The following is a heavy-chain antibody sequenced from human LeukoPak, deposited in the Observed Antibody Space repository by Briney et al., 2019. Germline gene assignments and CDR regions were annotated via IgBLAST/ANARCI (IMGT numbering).Heavy chain of an antibody. CDR2: ISSSGSTI. Sequence: GGSLRLSCAASGFTFSSYSMNWVRQAPGKGLEWVSSISSSGSTIYYADSVKGRFTISRDNAKNSLYLQMSSLRAEDTALYYCARVRTGAYYFDYWGQGTLVTVSS. CDR1: GFTFSSYS. CDR3: ARVRTGAYYFDY. J-gene: IGHJ4*02. D-gene: IGHD1-1*01. V-gene: IGHV3-48*04.